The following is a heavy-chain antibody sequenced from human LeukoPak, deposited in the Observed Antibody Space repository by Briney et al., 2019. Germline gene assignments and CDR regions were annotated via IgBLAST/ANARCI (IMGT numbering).Heavy chain of an antibody. D-gene: IGHD4-23*01. CDR2: IYYSGST. J-gene: IGHJ4*02. V-gene: IGHV4-39*01. CDR3: ARQRYGGNSEFDY. Sequence: SETLSLTCTVSRGSIRSSSYYWGWIRQPPGKGLEWIGSIYYSGSTYYNPSLQSRVTISVDTSKNQFSLKLSSVTAADTAVYYCARQRYGGNSEFDYWGQGTLVTVSS. CDR1: RGSIRSSSYY.